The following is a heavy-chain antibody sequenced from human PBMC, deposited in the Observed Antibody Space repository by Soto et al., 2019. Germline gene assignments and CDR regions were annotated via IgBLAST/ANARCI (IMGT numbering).Heavy chain of an antibody. J-gene: IGHJ6*02. CDR2: IYYSGST. V-gene: IGHV4-39*01. Sequence: QLQLQESGPGLVKPSETLSLTCTVSGGSISSSSYYWGWIRQPPGKGLEWIGSIYYSGSTYYNPSLKRRVTISVDTSKNQFSLKLSSVTAADTAVYYCARLLVVVVIDSDGMDVWGQGTTVTVSS. CDR3: ARLLVVVVIDSDGMDV. CDR1: GGSISSSSYY. D-gene: IGHD2-15*01.